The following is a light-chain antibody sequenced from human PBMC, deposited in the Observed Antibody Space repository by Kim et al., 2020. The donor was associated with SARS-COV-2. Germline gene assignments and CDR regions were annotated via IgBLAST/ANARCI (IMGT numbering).Light chain of an antibody. J-gene: IGKJ1*01. CDR2: SAS. Sequence: ASVGHIVTLSFRASQINSSYLRCYQQKPGKAPKLLIYSASSLESGVPSRFSGSGSGTDFTLTISSLQPEDFATYYCQQRYSTPQTLGQGTNVDFK. V-gene: IGKV1-39*01. CDR3: QQRYSTPQT. CDR1: QINSSY.